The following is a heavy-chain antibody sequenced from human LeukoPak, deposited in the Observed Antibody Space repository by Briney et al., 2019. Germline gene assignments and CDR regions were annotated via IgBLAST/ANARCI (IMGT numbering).Heavy chain of an antibody. V-gene: IGHV4-59*08. CDR1: GGSISSYS. CDR3: ARLPLRSHFDY. CDR2: IYYSGST. Sequence: SETLSLTCTVSGGSISSYSWSWIRQPPGKGLEWIGYIYYSGSTNYDPSLKSRVTISIDTSKNQFSLKLSSVTAADTAVYYCARLPLRSHFDYWGQGTLVTVSS. J-gene: IGHJ4*02.